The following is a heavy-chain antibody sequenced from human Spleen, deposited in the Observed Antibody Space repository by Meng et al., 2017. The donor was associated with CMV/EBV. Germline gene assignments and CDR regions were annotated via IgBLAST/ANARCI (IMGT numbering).Heavy chain of an antibody. CDR1: GFTVSSNY. CDR2: IYSGGST. D-gene: IGHD2-21*01. CDR3: ARVDCGGDCHYYYYYGMDV. J-gene: IGHJ6*02. Sequence: GSLRLSCAASGFTVSSNYMSWVRQAPGKGLEWVSVIYSGGSTYYADSVKGRFTISRDNSKNTLYLQMNSLRAEDTAVYYCARVDCGGDCHYYYYYGMDVWGQGTTVTVSS. V-gene: IGHV3-66*02.